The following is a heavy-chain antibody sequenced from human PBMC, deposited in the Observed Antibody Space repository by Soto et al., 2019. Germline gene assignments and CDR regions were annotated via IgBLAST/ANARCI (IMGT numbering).Heavy chain of an antibody. CDR3: ARDVLPLRYFDY. CDR1: GYTLNTYP. J-gene: IGHJ4*02. CDR2: INPSGGST. D-gene: IGHD4-17*01. V-gene: IGHV1-46*02. Sequence: GASVKVSCKASGYTLNTYPLHWVRQAPGQGLEWMGIINPSGGSTSYAQKFQGRVTMTRDTSTSTVYMELSSLRSEDTAVYYCARDVLPLRYFDYWGQGTLVTVSS.